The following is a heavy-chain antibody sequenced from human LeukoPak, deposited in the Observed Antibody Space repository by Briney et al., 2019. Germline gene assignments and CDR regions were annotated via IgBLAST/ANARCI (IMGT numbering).Heavy chain of an antibody. CDR2: FVPEDGET. V-gene: IGHV1-24*01. CDR1: GYTLTELS. D-gene: IGHD3-3*01. J-gene: IGHJ5*02. Sequence: GASVKVSCKVSGYTLTELSMHWVRQAPGKGLEWMGGFVPEDGETIYAQKFQGRVTMTEDTSTDTAYMELSSLRSEDTAVYYCARAYDFWSVNWFDPWGQGTLVTVSS. CDR3: ARAYDFWSVNWFDP.